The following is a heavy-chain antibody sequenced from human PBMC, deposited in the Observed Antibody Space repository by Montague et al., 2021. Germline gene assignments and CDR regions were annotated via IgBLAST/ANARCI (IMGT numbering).Heavy chain of an antibody. J-gene: IGHJ5*02. CDR2: IYYNETT. CDR1: GGSISSASYY. D-gene: IGHD2-15*01. Sequence: SETLSLTCTVSGGSISSASYYWGWICQPPGKGLEFIGVIYYNETTYHNPSLKSRVTVSMDTSKNQFSLKLSSVTAADTAVYYCARSLYCRGGSCYSGFDPWGQGTLVTASS. CDR3: ARSLYCRGGSCYSGFDP. V-gene: IGHV4-39*01.